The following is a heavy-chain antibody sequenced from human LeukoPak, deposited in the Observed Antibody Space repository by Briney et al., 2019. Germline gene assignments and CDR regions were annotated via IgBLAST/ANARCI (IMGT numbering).Heavy chain of an antibody. J-gene: IGHJ4*02. D-gene: IGHD6-13*01. V-gene: IGHV3-53*01. CDR2: IYSGGNI. Sequence: GGSLRLSCAASGFTFSSDYMSWVRQAPGKGLEWVSVIYSGGNIYYADSVKGRFTISRDNSKNTLYLQMNSLRAEDTAVYYCARGGSSSWYGGGFDYWGQGTLVTVSS. CDR1: GFTFSSDY. CDR3: ARGGSSSWYGGGFDY.